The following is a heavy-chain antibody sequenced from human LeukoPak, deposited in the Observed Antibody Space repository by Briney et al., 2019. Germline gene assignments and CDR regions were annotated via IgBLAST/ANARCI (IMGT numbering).Heavy chain of an antibody. CDR2: IYSGGST. CDR1: EFSVGSNY. Sequence: GGSLRLSCAASEFSVGSNYMTWVRRAPGKGLEWVSLIYSGGSTYYADSVKGRFTISRDNSKNTLYLQMNSLRAEDTAVYYCARGLSGYHNTGGQGTLVTVSS. J-gene: IGHJ4*02. V-gene: IGHV3-66*01. CDR3: ARGLSGYHNT. D-gene: IGHD5-12*01.